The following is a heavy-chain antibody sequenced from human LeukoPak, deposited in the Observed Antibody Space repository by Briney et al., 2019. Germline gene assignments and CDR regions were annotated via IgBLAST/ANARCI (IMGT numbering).Heavy chain of an antibody. Sequence: SVKVSCKASGGTFSSYAISWVRQAPGQGLEWMGGIIPIFGTANYAQKFQGRVTITADESTSTAYMELSSLRSEDTAVYYCARVEDIVVVPAAAGYYGMDVWGQGTTVTVSS. CDR2: IIPIFGTA. J-gene: IGHJ6*02. CDR1: GGTFSSYA. CDR3: ARVEDIVVVPAAAGYYGMDV. D-gene: IGHD2-2*01. V-gene: IGHV1-69*01.